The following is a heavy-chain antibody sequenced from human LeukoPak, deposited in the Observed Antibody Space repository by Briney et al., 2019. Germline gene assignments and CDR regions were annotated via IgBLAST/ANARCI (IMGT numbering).Heavy chain of an antibody. Sequence: PSETLSLTCTVSGGSISGYYWSWIRQPPGKGLEVIGYIYYSGSTDYNPSLKSRVTISVDTSKNQFSLRLSPVTAADTAVYYCARSVAGYDFDYWGQGTLVTVSS. CDR2: IYYSGST. J-gene: IGHJ4*02. D-gene: IGHD6-19*01. V-gene: IGHV4-59*01. CDR3: ARSVAGYDFDY. CDR1: GGSISGYY.